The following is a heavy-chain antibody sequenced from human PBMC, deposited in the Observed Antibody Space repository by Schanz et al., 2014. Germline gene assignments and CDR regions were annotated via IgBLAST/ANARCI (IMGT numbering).Heavy chain of an antibody. J-gene: IGHJ5*02. CDR3: ATLDYADSVS. V-gene: IGHV1-2*02. Sequence: QVQLVQSGAEVKKPGASVKVSCKASGYTFSDYYIHWVRQAPGQGPEFMGWISTFRNEDTNSAQRFQGRLTMTTDTSTSTAYMELRSLRSDDTAVYYCATLDYADSVSWGQGTLVTVSS. CDR2: ISTFRNEDT. CDR1: GYTFSDYY. D-gene: IGHD4-17*01.